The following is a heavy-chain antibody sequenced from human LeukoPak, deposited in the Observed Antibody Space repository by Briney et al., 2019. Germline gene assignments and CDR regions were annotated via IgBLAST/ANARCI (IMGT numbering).Heavy chain of an antibody. J-gene: IGHJ4*02. CDR1: GYTVTGYI. CDR3: ARGGIQLWFLVDY. D-gene: IGHD5-18*01. V-gene: IGHV1-2*02. Sequence: GPSVKLSCEASGYTVTGYITRWARQAPEQGLEWMGWINPNSGGTNYAQKFQGRVTMTRDTSISTAYMELSRLRSDDTAVYYCARGGIQLWFLVDYWGQGTLVTVSS. CDR2: INPNSGGT.